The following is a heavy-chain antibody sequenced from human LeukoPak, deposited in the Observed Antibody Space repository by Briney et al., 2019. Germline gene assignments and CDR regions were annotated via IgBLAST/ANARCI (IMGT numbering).Heavy chain of an antibody. Sequence: GGSLRLSCAASGFTFSDHYMDWVRQAPGKGLEWVGRTRNKANSYTTEYAASVKGRFTISRDDSKNSLYLQMNSLKTEDTAVYYCARRRGVDAFDIWGQGTMVTVSS. V-gene: IGHV3-72*01. CDR1: GFTFSDHY. CDR2: TRNKANSYTT. D-gene: IGHD3-10*01. CDR3: ARRRGVDAFDI. J-gene: IGHJ3*02.